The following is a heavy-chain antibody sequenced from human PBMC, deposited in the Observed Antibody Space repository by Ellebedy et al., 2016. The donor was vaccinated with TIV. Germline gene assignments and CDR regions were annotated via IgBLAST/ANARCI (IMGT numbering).Heavy chain of an antibody. CDR1: GYTFTKYN. CDR3: AREDAFDI. V-gene: IGHV1-8*01. CDR2: VNPNSGDT. J-gene: IGHJ3*02. Sequence: AASVKVSCKASGYTFTKYNINWVRQSTGQGLEWMGWVNPNSGDTDYAQKFRDRVTMNRDTSTNTAYLELSSLRSEDTAVYYCAREDAFDIWGQGTMVTVSS.